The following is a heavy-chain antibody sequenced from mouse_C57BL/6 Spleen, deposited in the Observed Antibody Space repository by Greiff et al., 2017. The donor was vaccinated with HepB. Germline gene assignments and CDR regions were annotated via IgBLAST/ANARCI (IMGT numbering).Heavy chain of an antibody. J-gene: IGHJ1*03. CDR2: ISSGSSTI. CDR3: ARITTVVAHWYFDV. Sequence: EVKLMESGGGLVKPGGSLKLSCAASGFTFSDYGMHWVRQAPEKGLEWVAYISSGSSTIYYADTVKGRFTISRDNAKSTLFLQMTSLRSEDTAMYYCARITTVVAHWYFDVWGTGTTVTVSS. V-gene: IGHV5-17*01. D-gene: IGHD1-1*01. CDR1: GFTFSDYG.